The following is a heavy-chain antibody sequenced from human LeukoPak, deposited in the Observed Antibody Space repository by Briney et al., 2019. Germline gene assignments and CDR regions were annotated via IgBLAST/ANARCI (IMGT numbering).Heavy chain of an antibody. Sequence: GESLKISCXGSGYSFTSYWVVWVRQMPGKGLEWMGMIWPGDSDTRYSPSFQGQVTISADKSISTAYLQWAGLKASDTAIYYCATAVAAREYFDYWGQGTLVTVSS. V-gene: IGHV5-51*01. CDR1: GYSFTSYW. CDR3: ATAVAAREYFDY. D-gene: IGHD6-19*01. J-gene: IGHJ4*02. CDR2: IWPGDSDT.